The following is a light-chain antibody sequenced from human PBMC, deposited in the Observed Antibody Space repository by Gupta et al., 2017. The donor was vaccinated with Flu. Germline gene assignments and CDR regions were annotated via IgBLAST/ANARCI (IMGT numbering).Light chain of an antibody. Sequence: QSVLTQPPSASGTPGQRVSISCSGSSSDIGRKTVNWYKQLPGTAPKLLIWSKNQRPSGVPDRLSGCQPSNSAYRAIXGXTSEDEXEYAGGTWDDRLKGGEFGGGNKLPV. V-gene: IGLV1-44*01. CDR1: SSDIGRKT. J-gene: IGLJ3*02. CDR3: GTWDDRLKGGE. CDR2: SKN.